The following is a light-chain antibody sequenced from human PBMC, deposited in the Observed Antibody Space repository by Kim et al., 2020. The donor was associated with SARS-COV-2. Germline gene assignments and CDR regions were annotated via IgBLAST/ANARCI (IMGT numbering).Light chain of an antibody. CDR3: QQFGNSPWT. J-gene: IGKJ1*01. CDR1: QSLISTS. CDR2: GAS. V-gene: IGKV3-20*01. Sequence: EIVLTQSPDILSLSPGERATLSCRASQSLISTSLAWYQQTPGQAPRLLIYGASNRASGIPDRFSGSGSGAHFTLTITRLEPEDFAVHYCQQFGNSPWTFGQGTKVDIK.